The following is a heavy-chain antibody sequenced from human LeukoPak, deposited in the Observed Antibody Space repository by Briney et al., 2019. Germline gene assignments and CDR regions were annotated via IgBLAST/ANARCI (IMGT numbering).Heavy chain of an antibody. Sequence: SETLSLTCTVSGGSISSSSYYWGWIRQPPGKGLEWIGSIYYSGSTYYNPSLKSRVTISVDTSKNQFSLKLSSVTAADTAVYYCAREVRGYDILTGVYGMDVWGQGTTVTVSS. CDR3: AREVRGYDILTGVYGMDV. D-gene: IGHD3-9*01. CDR1: GGSISSSSYY. J-gene: IGHJ6*01. CDR2: IYYSGST. V-gene: IGHV4-39*07.